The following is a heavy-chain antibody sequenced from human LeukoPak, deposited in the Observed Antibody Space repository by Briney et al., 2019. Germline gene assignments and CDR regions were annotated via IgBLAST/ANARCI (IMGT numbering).Heavy chain of an antibody. CDR1: GGSISSSSYY. V-gene: IGHV4-39*07. Sequence: PSETLSLTCTVSGGSISSSSYYWGWVRQPPGKGLEWIGSIYYSGSAYYNPSLKSRVTISVDRSKNQFSLKLSSVTAADTAVYYCARAGSSSWYRYFDYWGQGTLVTVSS. D-gene: IGHD6-13*01. CDR2: IYYSGSA. CDR3: ARAGSSSWYRYFDY. J-gene: IGHJ4*02.